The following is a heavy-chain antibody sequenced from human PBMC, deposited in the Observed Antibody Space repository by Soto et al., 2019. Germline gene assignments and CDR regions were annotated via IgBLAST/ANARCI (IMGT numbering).Heavy chain of an antibody. V-gene: IGHV3-23*01. D-gene: IGHD6-13*01. CDR2: TRVSAFST. CDR1: GINFNSYA. J-gene: IGHJ4*02. Sequence: GGSLRLSCAASGINFNSYAMIWVRQAPGKGLEWVSGTRVSAFSTYYEDSVKGRFTISRDNSKNTLYLQMNSLRVEDTAVYFCAKAQSGWYFNYFDYWGQGTLVTVSS. CDR3: AKAQSGWYFNYFDY.